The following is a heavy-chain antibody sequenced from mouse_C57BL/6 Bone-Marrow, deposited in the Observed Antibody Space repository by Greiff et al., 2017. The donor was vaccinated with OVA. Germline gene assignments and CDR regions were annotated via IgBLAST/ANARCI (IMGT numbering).Heavy chain of an antibody. J-gene: IGHJ3*01. CDR2: IYPGDGDT. V-gene: IGHV1-82*01. D-gene: IGHD2-12*01. CDR1: GYAFSSSW. Sequence: VQRVESGPELVKPGASVKISCKASGYAFSSSWMNWVKQRPGKGLEWIGRIYPGDGDTNYNGKFKGKATLTADKSSSTAYMQLSSLTSEDSAVYFCARSGFYDRAFAYWGQGTLVTVSA. CDR3: ARSGFYDRAFAY.